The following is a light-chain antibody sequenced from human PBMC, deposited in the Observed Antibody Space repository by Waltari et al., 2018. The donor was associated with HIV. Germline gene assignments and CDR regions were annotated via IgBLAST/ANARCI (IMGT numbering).Light chain of an antibody. CDR1: NIGSKN. Sequence: SYVLTQPPSVSVAPGETATLTCAGHNIGSKNGHWYQQRPGQAPIFVIYYANERPSGIPERFSGSNSGNTATLTIRRVEVADEADYYCQVWDSDSDHVFGPGTEVTVL. J-gene: IGLJ1*01. CDR3: QVWDSDSDHV. V-gene: IGLV3-21*01. CDR2: YAN.